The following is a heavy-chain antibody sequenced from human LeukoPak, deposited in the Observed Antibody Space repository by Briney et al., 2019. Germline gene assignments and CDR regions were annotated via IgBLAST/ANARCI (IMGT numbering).Heavy chain of an antibody. V-gene: IGHV4-31*03. CDR1: GGSISSGSYH. Sequence: SQTLSLTCTVSGGSISSGSYHWSWIRQLPGKGLEWIGYIHYSGSTYYNPSLKSRVTTSVDTSKNQFSLKMSSVTAADTAVYFCARRGIEAAGSWDWFDPWGQGTLVTVSS. D-gene: IGHD6-13*01. CDR3: ARRGIEAAGSWDWFDP. J-gene: IGHJ5*02. CDR2: IHYSGST.